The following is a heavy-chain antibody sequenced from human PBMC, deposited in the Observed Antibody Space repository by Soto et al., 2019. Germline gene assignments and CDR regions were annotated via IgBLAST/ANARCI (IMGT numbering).Heavy chain of an antibody. V-gene: IGHV4-4*02. CDR3: ARDLAAAGSGWFDP. Sequence: SETLSLTCAVSGGSISSSNWWSWVRQPPGKGLEWIGEIYHSGSTNYNPSLKSRVTISVDKSKNQFSLKLSSVTAADTAVYYCARDLAAAGSGWFDPWGQGTLVTVSS. CDR2: IYHSGST. CDR1: GGSISSSNW. J-gene: IGHJ5*02. D-gene: IGHD6-13*01.